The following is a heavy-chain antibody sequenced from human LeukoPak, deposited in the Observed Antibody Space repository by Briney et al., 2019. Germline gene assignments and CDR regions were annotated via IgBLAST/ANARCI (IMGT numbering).Heavy chain of an antibody. J-gene: IGHJ4*02. CDR1: GFTFSSYG. V-gene: IGHV3-33*01. Sequence: PGGSLRLSCAASGFTFSSYGMHWVRQAPGKGLEWVAVIWYDGSNKYYADSVKGRFTISRDNSKNTLYLQMNSLRAEDTAVYYCARDNYYDSSGYYYYFDYWGQGNLVTVSS. D-gene: IGHD3-22*01. CDR2: IWYDGSNK. CDR3: ARDNYYDSSGYYYYFDY.